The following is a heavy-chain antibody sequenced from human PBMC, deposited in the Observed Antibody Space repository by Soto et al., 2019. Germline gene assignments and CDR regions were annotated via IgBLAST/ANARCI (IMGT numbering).Heavy chain of an antibody. J-gene: IGHJ6*02. Sequence: PSETLSLTCAVYGGSFSGYYWSWIRQPPGKGLEWIGEINHSGSTNYNPSLTSRVTISVDTSKNQFSLKLSSVTAADTAVYYCARGATVAGTYYYYYYGMDVWGQGTTVTVS. D-gene: IGHD6-19*01. CDR2: INHSGST. V-gene: IGHV4-34*01. CDR3: ARGATVAGTYYYYYYGMDV. CDR1: GGSFSGYY.